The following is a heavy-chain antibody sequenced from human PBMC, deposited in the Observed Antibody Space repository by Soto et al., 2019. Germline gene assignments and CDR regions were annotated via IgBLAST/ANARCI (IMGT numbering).Heavy chain of an antibody. J-gene: IGHJ5*02. Sequence: QVQLQESGPGLVKPSQTLSLTCTVSGDSMSGGDYYWSWIRQPTGKGLEWIGYMYHTGSTHYNPSLKSRVTISVDKSKNQFSLKLRSVTAADTAVYYCARDRDVVVDRRPEAWGQGTRVTVSS. CDR1: GDSMSGGDYY. CDR3: ARDRDVVVDRRPEA. V-gene: IGHV4-30-4*01. D-gene: IGHD2-15*01. CDR2: MYHTGST.